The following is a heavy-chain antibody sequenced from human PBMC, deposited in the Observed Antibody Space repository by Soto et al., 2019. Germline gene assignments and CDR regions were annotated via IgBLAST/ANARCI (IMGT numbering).Heavy chain of an antibody. D-gene: IGHD5-18*01. J-gene: IGHJ4*02. Sequence: SGTLSLACTVSGGSVWSADYSGCWIRQPPGKGLEWIGYIYYSGSTYYNPSLKSRVTISIDMSKNQFSLKLSSVTAADTAVYYCARNLGGYSYNYFDYWGQGTLVTVSS. CDR1: GGSVWSADYS. CDR2: IYYSGST. CDR3: ARNLGGYSYNYFDY. V-gene: IGHV4-30-4*01.